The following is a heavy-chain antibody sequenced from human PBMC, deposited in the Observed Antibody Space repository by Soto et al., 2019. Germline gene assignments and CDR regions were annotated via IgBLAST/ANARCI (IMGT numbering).Heavy chain of an antibody. CDR1: GFTFSSFF. J-gene: IGHJ3*01. Sequence: EVQLLEPGGGLVQPGGSLRLSCAASGFTFSSFFMSWVRQAPGKGLDWVSGIGANGGGTYYADSVKGRFIISRDNSKNTLYLQMNSLSAEATAVYYCASDPNGDYRGAFDFWGQETMVTVSS. CDR2: IGANGGGT. CDR3: ASDPNGDYRGAFDF. D-gene: IGHD4-17*01. V-gene: IGHV3-23*01.